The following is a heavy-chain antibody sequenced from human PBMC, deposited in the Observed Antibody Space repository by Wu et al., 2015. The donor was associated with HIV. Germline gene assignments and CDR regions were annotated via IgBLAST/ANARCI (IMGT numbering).Heavy chain of an antibody. Sequence: QVQLVQSGAEVKKPGASVKVSCKASGYTFTSYDINWVRQATGQGLEWMGWMNPNSGNTGYAQKFQGRVTMTRDISISTAYMELSSLRSEDTAVYYCARGGLVGSGVISIPYVFDIVGQGTMVTVS. CDR2: MNPNSGNT. V-gene: IGHV1-8*01. D-gene: IGHD3-10*01. J-gene: IGHJ3*02. CDR3: ARGGLVGSGVISIPYVFDI. CDR1: GYTFTSYD.